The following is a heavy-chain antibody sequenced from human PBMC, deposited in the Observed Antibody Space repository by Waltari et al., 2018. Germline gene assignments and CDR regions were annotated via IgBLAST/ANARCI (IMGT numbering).Heavy chain of an antibody. CDR3: ARGAGQWLPPGY. J-gene: IGHJ4*02. CDR1: GGSISSYY. D-gene: IGHD6-19*01. Sequence: QVQLQESGPGLVKPSETLSLTCSVSGGSISSYYWSWIRQPTGKGLEWIGYIDDSGSTNYNPSLKSRVTMSVDRSKNQFSLKLSSVTAADTAVYYCARGAGQWLPPGYWGQGTLVTVSS. V-gene: IGHV4-59*12. CDR2: IDDSGST.